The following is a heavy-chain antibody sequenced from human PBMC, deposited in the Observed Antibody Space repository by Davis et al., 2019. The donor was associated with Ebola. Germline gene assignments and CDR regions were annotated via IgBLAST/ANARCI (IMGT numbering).Heavy chain of an antibody. CDR1: GFRFDSYW. D-gene: IGHD3-22*01. CDR2: INTDGNVK. J-gene: IGHJ3*02. CDR3: AREYYYDSSGYYGHAFDI. Sequence: GESLKISCAASGFRFDSYWMTWVRQAPGKGPEWVANINTDGNVKHYVDSVKGRFTMSRDNAKNSLYLQMNTLRAEDTAVYYCAREYYYDSSGYYGHAFDIWGQGAMVTVSS. V-gene: IGHV3-7*01.